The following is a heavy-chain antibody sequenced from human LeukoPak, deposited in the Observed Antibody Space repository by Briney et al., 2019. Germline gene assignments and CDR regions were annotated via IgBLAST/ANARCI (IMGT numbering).Heavy chain of an antibody. Sequence: GGSLRLSCAASRFTFSDYYMSWIRQAPGKGLEWVSYISSSGSTIYYADSVKGRFTISRDNAKNSLYLQMNSLRAEDTAVYYCARDGGYSYGPLYYFDYWGQGTLVTVSS. CDR1: RFTFSDYY. V-gene: IGHV3-11*01. J-gene: IGHJ4*02. CDR2: ISSSGSTI. CDR3: ARDGGYSYGPLYYFDY. D-gene: IGHD5-18*01.